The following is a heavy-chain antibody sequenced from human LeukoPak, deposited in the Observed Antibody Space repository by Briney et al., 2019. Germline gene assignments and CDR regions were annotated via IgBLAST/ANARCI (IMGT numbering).Heavy chain of an antibody. CDR3: ARDRDSSGWYGAFDI. V-gene: IGHV1-46*01. CDR1: GYTFTSYY. Sequence: ASVKVSCKASGYTFTSYYMLWVRQAPGQGLEWMGIINPSGGSTSYAQKFQGRVTMTRDTSTSTVYMELSSLRSEDTAVYYCARDRDSSGWYGAFDIWGQGTMVTVSS. J-gene: IGHJ3*02. CDR2: INPSGGST. D-gene: IGHD6-19*01.